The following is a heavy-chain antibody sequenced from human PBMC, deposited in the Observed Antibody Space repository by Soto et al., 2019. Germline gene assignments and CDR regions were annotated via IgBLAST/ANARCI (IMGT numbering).Heavy chain of an antibody. CDR3: SRGLYCNYIRDWLDS. D-gene: IGHD3-16*01. Sequence: EESLKNSCKTSGYSPTTYWIAWVRQMPGKGLEWMGVVYPGDSDTKYSPSFQGHVTISADRSSSTAFLQWSSLKASDTAVYYCSRGLYCNYIRDWLDSCGQGTLVTGSA. J-gene: IGHJ5*01. V-gene: IGHV5-51*01. CDR2: VYPGDSDT. CDR1: GYSPTTYW.